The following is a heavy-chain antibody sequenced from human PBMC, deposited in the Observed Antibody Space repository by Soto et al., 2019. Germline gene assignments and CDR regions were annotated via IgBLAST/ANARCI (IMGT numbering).Heavy chain of an antibody. CDR2: IYYSGST. V-gene: IGHV4-31*03. D-gene: IGHD3-22*01. Sequence: SETLSLTCTVSGGSISSGGYYWSWIRQHPGKGLEWIGYIYYSGSTYYNPSLKSRVTISVDTSKNQFSLKLSSVTATDTAVYYCASQHYYDSSGYYVVYWGQGTLVTV. J-gene: IGHJ4*02. CDR3: ASQHYYDSSGYYVVY. CDR1: GGSISSGGYY.